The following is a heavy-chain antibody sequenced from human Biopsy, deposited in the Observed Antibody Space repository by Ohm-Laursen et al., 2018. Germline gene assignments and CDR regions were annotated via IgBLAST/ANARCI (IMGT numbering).Heavy chain of an antibody. CDR3: ALQSVAQMKNFDY. Sequence: ASVKVSCNASGYMFYSYGVSWVRLAPGQGLEWMGWISPKSGGTNYAQKFQGNITMTKNTSMSTAYMEMSRLRSDDTAVYYCALQSVAQMKNFDYWGQGTLVTVSS. CDR2: ISPKSGGT. CDR1: GYMFYSYG. D-gene: IGHD6-19*01. J-gene: IGHJ4*02. V-gene: IGHV1-18*01.